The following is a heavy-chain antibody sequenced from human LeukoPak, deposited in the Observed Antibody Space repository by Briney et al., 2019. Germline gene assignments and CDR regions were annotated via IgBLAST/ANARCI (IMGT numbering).Heavy chain of an antibody. V-gene: IGHV4-4*02. D-gene: IGHD1-1*01. Sequence: SETLSLTCAVSGGSISSSNWWSWVRQPPGKGLEWIGEIYHSGSTNYNPSLKRRVTISVDKSKNQFSLKLSSVTAADTAVYYCASVQEPWGPDYWGQGTLVTVSS. CDR1: GGSISSSNW. CDR2: IYHSGST. CDR3: ASVQEPWGPDY. J-gene: IGHJ4*02.